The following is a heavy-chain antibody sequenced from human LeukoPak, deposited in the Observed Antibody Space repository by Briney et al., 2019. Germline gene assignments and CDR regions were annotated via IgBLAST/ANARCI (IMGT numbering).Heavy chain of an antibody. CDR2: ISSSGDTM. D-gene: IGHD1-7*01. J-gene: IGHJ4*02. Sequence: NPGGSLRLSXAASGFSFSDYYMSWICQAPGKGLEWVSYISSSGDTMSYADSVKGRFTISRDNAKNSLYLQMSSLRAEDAAIYYCARVMGNYASDYWGQGALVTVSS. CDR3: ARVMGNYASDY. CDR1: GFSFSDYY. V-gene: IGHV3-11*04.